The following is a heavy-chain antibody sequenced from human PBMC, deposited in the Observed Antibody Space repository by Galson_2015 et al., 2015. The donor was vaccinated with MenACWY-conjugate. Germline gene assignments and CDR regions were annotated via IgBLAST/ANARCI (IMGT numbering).Heavy chain of an antibody. CDR1: GYIFTTYA. D-gene: IGHD6-19*01. V-gene: IGHV1-3*01. CDR2: INAGNGNT. CDR3: ASPIAVAGISPDVFDY. J-gene: IGHJ4*02. Sequence: SVKVSCKASGYIFTTYAIHWVRQAPGQRLEWMGWINAGNGNTKYSQKFQGRVTITRDTSASTAYMELSSLRSEDTAVYYCASPIAVAGISPDVFDYWGQGTLVTVSS.